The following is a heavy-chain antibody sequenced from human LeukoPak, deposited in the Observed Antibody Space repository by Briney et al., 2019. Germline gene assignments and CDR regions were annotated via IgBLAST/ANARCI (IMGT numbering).Heavy chain of an antibody. CDR2: IRSKANSYAT. D-gene: IGHD3-22*01. J-gene: IGHJ4*02. V-gene: IGHV3-73*01. CDR3: TRRYYYDSSGYYQGDY. CDR1: GFTFSSYA. Sequence: GGSLRLSCAASGFTFSSYAMHWVRQASGKGLEWVGRIRSKANSYATSYGASVKGRFTISRDDSKNTAYLQMNSLKTEDTAVYYCTRRYYYDSSGYYQGDYWGQGTLVTVSS.